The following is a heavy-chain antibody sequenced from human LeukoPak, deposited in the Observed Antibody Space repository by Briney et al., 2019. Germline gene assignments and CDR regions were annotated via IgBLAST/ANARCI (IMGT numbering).Heavy chain of an antibody. CDR1: GFTVSSNS. D-gene: IGHD4-17*01. Sequence: GGSLRLSCTVSGFTVSSNSMSWVRQAPGKGLEWVSFIYSDNTHYSDSVKGRFTISRDNAKNSLYLQMNSLRAEDTAVYYCARDSGGPDYGDYFDYWGQGTLVTVSS. CDR3: ARDSGGPDYGDYFDY. J-gene: IGHJ4*02. V-gene: IGHV3-53*01. CDR2: IYSDNT.